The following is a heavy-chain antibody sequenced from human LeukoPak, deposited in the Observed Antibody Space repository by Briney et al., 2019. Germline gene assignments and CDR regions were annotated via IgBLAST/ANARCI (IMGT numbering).Heavy chain of an antibody. Sequence: ATVKLSCGASGRTFSSYGVSWVPQASGHGLEWMGGIIPIFGTPNYAQQFQGRLTITADESTSTAYMELSSLRSEDTAVYYCARGPGLATIWSRYYMDLWGKRATVNISS. CDR2: IIPIFGTP. J-gene: IGHJ6*03. CDR3: ARGPGLATIWSRYYMDL. D-gene: IGHD5-12*01. CDR1: GRTFSSYG. V-gene: IGHV1-69*13.